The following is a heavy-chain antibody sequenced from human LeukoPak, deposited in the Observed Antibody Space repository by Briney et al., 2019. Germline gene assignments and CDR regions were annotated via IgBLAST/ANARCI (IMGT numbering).Heavy chain of an antibody. CDR1: GGSFSGYY. V-gene: IGHV4-34*01. J-gene: IGHJ3*02. Sequence: SETLSLTCAVYGGSFSGYYWCWIRQAPGKGLEWIGEINHSGSTNYNPSLKSRVTISVDTSKNQFSLKLSSVTAADTAVYYCARTTRTTVTQGFDIWGQGTMVTVSS. CDR2: INHSGST. D-gene: IGHD4-17*01. CDR3: ARTTRTTVTQGFDI.